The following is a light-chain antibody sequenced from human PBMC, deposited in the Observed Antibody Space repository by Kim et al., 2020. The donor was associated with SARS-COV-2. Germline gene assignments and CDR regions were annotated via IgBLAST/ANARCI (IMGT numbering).Light chain of an antibody. Sequence: SYELTQPSSVSVSPGQTARITCSGAVLAKKYARWFQQKPGQAPELVIYKDSERPSGIPERFYGSSSGTTVTLTISGAQVEDEADYYCYSAADNAWV. CDR2: KDS. CDR1: VLAKKY. CDR3: YSAADNAWV. J-gene: IGLJ3*02. V-gene: IGLV3-27*01.